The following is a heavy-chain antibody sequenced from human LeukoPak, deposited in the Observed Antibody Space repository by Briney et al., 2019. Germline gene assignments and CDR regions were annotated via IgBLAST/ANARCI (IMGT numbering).Heavy chain of an antibody. Sequence: PGGSLRLSCAASGFSFSSTWMHWVRQAPGKGLVWVSRIKSDGISTIYADSVKGRFTISRDNAKNTLYLQINSLRAEDTAVYYCAKDREMKGRIVVVITYNPSFDYWGQGTLVTVSS. CDR2: IKSDGIST. CDR1: GFSFSSTW. D-gene: IGHD3-22*01. CDR3: AKDREMKGRIVVVITYNPSFDY. V-gene: IGHV3-74*01. J-gene: IGHJ4*02.